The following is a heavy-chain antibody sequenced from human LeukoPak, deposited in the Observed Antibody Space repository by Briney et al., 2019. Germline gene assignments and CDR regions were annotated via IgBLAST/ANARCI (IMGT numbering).Heavy chain of an antibody. V-gene: IGHV3-23*01. CDR3: TKNYCGRFCSAV. J-gene: IGHJ6*02. Sequence: GGSLRLSCAASGFTFSAFGMNWVRQAPGKGLEWVSTITKSGDTTYYVDSVKGRFTISRDNSKNTLYLRMSSLRAEDTAKYYCTKNYCGRFCSAVWGQGTTVTVSS. CDR2: ITKSGDTT. D-gene: IGHD1-7*01. CDR1: GFTFSAFG.